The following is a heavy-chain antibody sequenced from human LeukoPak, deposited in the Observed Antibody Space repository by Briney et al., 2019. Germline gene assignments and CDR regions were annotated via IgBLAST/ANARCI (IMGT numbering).Heavy chain of an antibody. V-gene: IGHV3-11*03. J-gene: IGHJ4*02. CDR1: GFTFSDYY. CDR3: ARRKGSGWYYFDY. D-gene: IGHD6-19*01. Sequence: GGSLRLSCAASGFTFSDYYMSWIRQAPGKGLEWVSYISSSSSYTNYAASVKGRFTISRDNAKNSLYLKMNSLTAEDTAVYYCARRKGSGWYYFDYWGQGTLVTVSS. CDR2: ISSSSSYT.